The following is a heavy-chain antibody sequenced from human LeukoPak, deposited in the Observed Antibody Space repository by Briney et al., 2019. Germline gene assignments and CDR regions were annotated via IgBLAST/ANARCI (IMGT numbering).Heavy chain of an antibody. CDR1: GFTFSTYS. CDR3: ARGRSGYQFYDF. V-gene: IGHV3-48*04. Sequence: PGGSLRLSCAGSGFTFSTYSINWVRQAPGKGLEWLAYISSSSSTIYYADSVKGRITISRDNAENSVYLRLNSLRAEDTAMYYCARGRSGYQFYDFWGQGTRVTVSS. J-gene: IGHJ4*02. D-gene: IGHD5-12*01. CDR2: ISSSSSTI.